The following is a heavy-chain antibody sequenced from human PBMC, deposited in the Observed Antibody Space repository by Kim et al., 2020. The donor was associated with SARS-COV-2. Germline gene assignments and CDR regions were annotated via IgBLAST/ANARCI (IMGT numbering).Heavy chain of an antibody. Sequence: SETLSLTCAVSGDSVATDFWTWVWQAPGKGLDWLGYVSYSGGSDYNPNLRGRLTISVDASRTHVSLRLTSLTAADTGVYFCARAHQLAPRGYGMDVWGQ. CDR3: ARAHQLAPRGYGMDV. D-gene: IGHD1-1*01. CDR1: GDSVATDF. J-gene: IGHJ6*02. CDR2: VSYSGGS. V-gene: IGHV4-59*02.